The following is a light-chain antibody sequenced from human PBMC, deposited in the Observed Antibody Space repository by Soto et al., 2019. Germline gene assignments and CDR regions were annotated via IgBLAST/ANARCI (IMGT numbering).Light chain of an antibody. CDR3: SSYAGSNIDYV. CDR2: EVS. J-gene: IGLJ1*01. CDR1: SSDVGGYKY. V-gene: IGLV2-8*01. Sequence: QSVLTQPPSASGSPGQSVTISCTGTSSDVGGYKYVSWYQQHPGKVPKLMIYEVSKRPSGVPDRFSGSKPGNTASLTVSGLQAEDEADYYCSSYAGSNIDYVFGTGTKVTVL.